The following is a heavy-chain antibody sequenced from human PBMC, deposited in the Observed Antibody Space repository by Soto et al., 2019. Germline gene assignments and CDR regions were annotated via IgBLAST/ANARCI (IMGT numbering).Heavy chain of an antibody. CDR1: GFTFSTYW. Sequence: EVQLVQSGGDLVQPGGSLRLSCVASGFTFSTYWMTWVRQAPGMGLEWVAGIKEDGSEEVYVDSVKGRFSISRDNAKTSLYLQLTRLRAEDTAVYYCATAISSPFSNFDYWGQGSLVTVSS. J-gene: IGHJ4*02. CDR2: IKEDGSEE. D-gene: IGHD2-2*01. CDR3: ATAISSPFSNFDY. V-gene: IGHV3-7*01.